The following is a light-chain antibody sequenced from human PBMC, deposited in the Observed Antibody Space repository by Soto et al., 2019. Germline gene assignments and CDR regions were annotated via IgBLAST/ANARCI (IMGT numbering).Light chain of an antibody. CDR3: QQHSHWPPWT. J-gene: IGKJ1*01. CDR2: GAS. CDR1: QSVSSSY. V-gene: IGKV3D-20*02. Sequence: EIVLTQSPGTLSLSPGERATLSYRASQSVSSSYLAWYQQKPGQAPRLLIYGASNRATGIPARFSGSGSGTDFTLTISNLEPEDFAVYYCQQHSHWPPWTFGQGTKVDIK.